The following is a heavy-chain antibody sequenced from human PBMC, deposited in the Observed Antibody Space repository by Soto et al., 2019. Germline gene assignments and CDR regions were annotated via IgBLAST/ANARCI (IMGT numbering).Heavy chain of an antibody. D-gene: IGHD2-15*01. V-gene: IGHV1-69*12. CDR3: ARESRYCSGGSCYFLPGIDY. CDR1: GGTFSSYA. J-gene: IGHJ4*02. Sequence: VPLVQSGAEVKKPGSSVMISSKASGGTFSSYAISWVRQAPGQGLEWMGGIIPIFGTANYAQKFQGRVTITADESTSTAYMELSSLISEDTAVYYCARESRYCSGGSCYFLPGIDYWGQGTLVTVSS. CDR2: IIPIFGTA.